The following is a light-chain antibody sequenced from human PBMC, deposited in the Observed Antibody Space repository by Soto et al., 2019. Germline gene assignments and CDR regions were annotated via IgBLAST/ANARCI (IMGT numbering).Light chain of an antibody. V-gene: IGKV3-15*01. CDR1: QSVASN. J-gene: IGKJ4*01. Sequence: MTQSPSSLSVSPGERATLSCRASQSVASNLAWYQQRPGQAPRLLIYGASTRATGVPVRFSGSGSGTEFTLTISSLQSEDFAVYYCHHYNNWPHTFGGGTKVEIK. CDR2: GAS. CDR3: HHYNNWPHT.